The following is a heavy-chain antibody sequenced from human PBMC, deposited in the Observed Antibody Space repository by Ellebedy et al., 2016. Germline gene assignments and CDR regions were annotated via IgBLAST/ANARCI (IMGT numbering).Heavy chain of an antibody. CDR2: ISYDGSNK. CDR1: GFTFSSYG. J-gene: IGHJ6*02. D-gene: IGHD3-10*01. CDR3: AKDIPSVRLLWLGNYYYYGMDV. Sequence: GESLKISCAASGFTFSSYGMHWVRQAPGKGLEWVAVISYDGSNKYYADSVKGRFTISRDNSKNTLYLQMNSLRAEDTAVYYCAKDIPSVRLLWLGNYYYYGMDVWGQGTTVTVSS. V-gene: IGHV3-30*18.